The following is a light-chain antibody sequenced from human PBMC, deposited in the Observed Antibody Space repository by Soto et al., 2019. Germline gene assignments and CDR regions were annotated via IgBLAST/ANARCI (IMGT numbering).Light chain of an antibody. J-gene: IGKJ1*01. CDR1: QSVSSY. CDR2: DAS. Sequence: EIVLTQSPATLSLSPGERATLSCRASQSVSSYLAWYQQKPGQAPRLLIYDASSRATGIPDRFSGSGSGTDFTLTISRLEPEDFAVYYCQQYPWTFGQGTKVDIK. V-gene: IGKV3-11*01. CDR3: QQYPWT.